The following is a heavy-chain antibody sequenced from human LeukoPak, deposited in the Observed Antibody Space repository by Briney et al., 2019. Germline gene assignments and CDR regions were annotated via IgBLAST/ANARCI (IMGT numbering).Heavy chain of an antibody. V-gene: IGHV3-66*01. CDR3: ARDKVAVAGTLDY. CDR1: GFTVSSNY. CDR2: LYSGGYT. Sequence: GGSLRLSCAASGFTVSSNYMSWVRQAPGKGLEWVSVLYSGGYTYYADSVKGRFTISRDNAKNSLYLQMNSLRAEDTAVYYCARDKVAVAGTLDYWGQGTLVTVSS. D-gene: IGHD6-19*01. J-gene: IGHJ4*02.